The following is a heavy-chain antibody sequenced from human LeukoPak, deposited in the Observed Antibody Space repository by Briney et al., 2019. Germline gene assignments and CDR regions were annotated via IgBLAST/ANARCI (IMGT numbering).Heavy chain of an antibody. Sequence: PGGSLRLPCAASGFTFSSYGMHWVRQAPGKGLEWVAFIRYDGSNKYYADSVKGRFTISRDNSKNTLYLQMNSLRAEDTAVYYCAKDMYGDSNYFDYGARGPRVPVPS. V-gene: IGHV3-30*02. CDR1: GFTFSSYG. J-gene: IGHJ4*02. CDR2: IRYDGSNK. CDR3: AKDMYGDSNYFDY. D-gene: IGHD3-10*02.